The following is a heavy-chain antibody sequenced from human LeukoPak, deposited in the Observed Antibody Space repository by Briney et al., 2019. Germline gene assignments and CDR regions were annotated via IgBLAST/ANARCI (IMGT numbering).Heavy chain of an antibody. CDR2: IRYDGSNK. Sequence: GGSLRLSCAASGFTFSSYGMHWVRQAPGKGLEWVAFIRYDGSNKYYADSVKGRFTISRDNSKNTLYLQMNRLRAEDTDVYYCAKELSGYSNYGIYYFDYWGQGTLVTVSS. D-gene: IGHD4-11*01. CDR1: GFTFSSYG. J-gene: IGHJ4*02. CDR3: AKELSGYSNYGIYYFDY. V-gene: IGHV3-30*02.